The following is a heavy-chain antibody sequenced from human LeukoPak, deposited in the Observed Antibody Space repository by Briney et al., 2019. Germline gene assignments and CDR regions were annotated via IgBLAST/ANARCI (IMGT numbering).Heavy chain of an antibody. CDR3: TGQPNYGDYPN. D-gene: IGHD4-17*01. V-gene: IGHV3-73*01. CDR1: GFTSSGST. CDR2: IRNKANSYAT. J-gene: IGHJ4*02. Sequence: GGSLRLSCAASGFTSSGSTMHWVRQASGKGLEWVGRIRNKANSYATAYVESVKGRFTISRDDSKNTVYLQMNSLKTEDTAVYYCTGQPNYGDYPNWGQGTLVTVSS.